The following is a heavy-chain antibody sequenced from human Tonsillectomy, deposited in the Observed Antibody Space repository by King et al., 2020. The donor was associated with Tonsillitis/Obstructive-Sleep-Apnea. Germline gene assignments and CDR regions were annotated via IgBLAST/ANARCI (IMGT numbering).Heavy chain of an antibody. J-gene: IGHJ4*02. CDR3: ARDPSRLIRGFFDS. Sequence: VQLVESGGSLIQPGGSLRLSCAASGFTFSAYAMTWVRQAPGKGLEWGSALSSGSDDIFYADAVKGRFTISRDNSKYTLDLQMRSLRAEDTAVYYCARDPSRLIRGFFDSWGQGTLVTVSS. CDR2: LSSGSDDI. V-gene: IGHV3-23*04. D-gene: IGHD3-10*01. CDR1: GFTFSAYA.